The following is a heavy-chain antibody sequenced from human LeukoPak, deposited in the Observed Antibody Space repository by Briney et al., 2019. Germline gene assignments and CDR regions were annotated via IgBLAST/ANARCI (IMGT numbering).Heavy chain of an antibody. CDR3: ARGADYFDY. J-gene: IGHJ4*02. CDR2: ISYDGSNK. D-gene: IGHD6-19*01. V-gene: IGHV3-30-3*01. CDR1: GFTFSSYW. Sequence: GGSLRLSCAASGFTFSSYWMSWVRQAPGKGLEWVAVISYDGSNKYYADSVKGRFTISRDNSKNTLYLQMNSLRAEDTAVYYCARGADYFDYWGQGTLVTVSS.